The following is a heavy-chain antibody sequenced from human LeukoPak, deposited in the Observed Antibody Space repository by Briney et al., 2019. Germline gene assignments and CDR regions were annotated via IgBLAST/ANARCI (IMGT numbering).Heavy chain of an antibody. V-gene: IGHV3-9*01. J-gene: IGHJ4*02. CDR3: AKESPDTAMQY. D-gene: IGHD5-18*01. CDR2: ISWNSGSI. Sequence: PGGSLRLSCAASGFTFDDYAMHWVRQAPGKGLEWVSGISWNSGSIGYADSVKGRFTISRDNAKNSLYLQMNSLRAEDTALYYCAKESPDTAMQYWGQGTLVTVSS. CDR1: GFTFDDYA.